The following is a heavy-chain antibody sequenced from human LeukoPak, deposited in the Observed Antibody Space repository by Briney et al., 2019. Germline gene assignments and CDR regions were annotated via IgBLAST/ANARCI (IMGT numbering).Heavy chain of an antibody. J-gene: IGHJ4*02. D-gene: IGHD3-3*01. CDR3: ARGGWYDFWSGYPNLVSPEV. CDR2: INPNSGGT. CDR1: GYTFTGYY. V-gene: IGHV1-2*02. Sequence: ASVKVSRKASGYTFTGYYLHWVRQAPGQGLEWMGWINPNSGGTNYAQKFQGRVTMTRDTSISTAYMELSRLRSDDTAVYYCARGGWYDFWSGYPNLVSPEVWGQGTLVTVSS.